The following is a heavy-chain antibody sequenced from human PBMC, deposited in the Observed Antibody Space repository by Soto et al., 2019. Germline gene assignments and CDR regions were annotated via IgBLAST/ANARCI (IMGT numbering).Heavy chain of an antibody. J-gene: IGHJ4*02. V-gene: IGHV3-30*04. D-gene: IGHD1-26*01. CDR3: ARSAGGSYPQYDY. CDR2: MSYDGRDK. CDR1: GFTFSSYA. Sequence: QVQLVESGGGVVQRGRSLRLSCAASGFTFSSYAMHWVRQAPGTGLEWVAVMSYDGRDKYYPDSVKGRFTISRDNSKNTLYLEMNSLRAEDTAVYYCARSAGGSYPQYDYWGQGTLVTVSS.